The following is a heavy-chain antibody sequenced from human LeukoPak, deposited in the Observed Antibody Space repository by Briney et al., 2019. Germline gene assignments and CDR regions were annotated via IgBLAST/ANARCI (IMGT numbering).Heavy chain of an antibody. Sequence: GGCLRLSRAASGFTFDVYAMHWVPQAPGKGRVGGSLISWEGGSTYYADSVKSPFTISRDNSKNSLYLQMNSLRTENTALYYCAKAMYPDGGISKYPNWFYPWSQGALVTVSS. V-gene: IGHV3-43*02. CDR3: AKAMYPDGGISKYPNWFYP. CDR2: ISWEGGST. D-gene: IGHD3-16*01. J-gene: IGHJ5*02. CDR1: GFTFDVYA.